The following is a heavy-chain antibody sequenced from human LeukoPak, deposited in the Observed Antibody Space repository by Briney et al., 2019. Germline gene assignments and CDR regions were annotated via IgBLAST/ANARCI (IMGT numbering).Heavy chain of an antibody. CDR3: ARVLSSGWYCDY. J-gene: IGHJ4*02. CDR2: ISAYNGNT. V-gene: IGHV1-18*01. D-gene: IGHD6-19*01. CDR1: GYTFSSHA. Sequence: ASVKVSCKAFGYTFSSHAMNWVRQAPGQRLEWMGWISAYNGNTNYAQKLQGRVTMTTDTSTSTAYMELRSLRSDDTAVYYRARVLSSGWYCDYWGQGTLVIVSS.